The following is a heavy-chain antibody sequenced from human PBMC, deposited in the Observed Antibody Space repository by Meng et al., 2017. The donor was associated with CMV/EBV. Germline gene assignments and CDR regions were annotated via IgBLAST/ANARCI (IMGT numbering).Heavy chain of an antibody. Sequence: GGSLRLSCAATGFNFNTYDMYWVRQTPGKGLEWVAVVSFDGKSKWYADSVKGRFSVSRDSSKNTLYLQMNGLKREDTGTYYCARGSESCTGTECWSPDFFDHWGQGALVTVSS. CDR2: VSFDGKSK. CDR1: GFNFNTYD. V-gene: IGHV3-30*03. CDR3: ARGSESCTGTECWSPDFFDH. D-gene: IGHD2-8*02. J-gene: IGHJ4*02.